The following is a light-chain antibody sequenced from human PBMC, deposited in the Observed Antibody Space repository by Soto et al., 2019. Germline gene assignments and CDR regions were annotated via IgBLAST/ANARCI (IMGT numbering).Light chain of an antibody. CDR1: LILGGS. J-gene: IGKJ5*01. Sequence: EIVLTQSPATLSLSPGERATLSCRAVLILGGSLACNQQKPGQAPRLLIYDASKRATGIPARFSGWGSGTDFTLTISSLEPEDFAVYYCQQRSNWPPVITFGQGTRLEIK. CDR3: QQRSNWPPVIT. CDR2: DAS. V-gene: IGKV3-11*01.